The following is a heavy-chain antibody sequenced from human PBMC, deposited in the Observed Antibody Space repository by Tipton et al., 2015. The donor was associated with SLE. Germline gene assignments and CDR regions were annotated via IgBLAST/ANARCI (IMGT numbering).Heavy chain of an antibody. V-gene: IGHV4-4*02. D-gene: IGHD3-3*01. J-gene: IGHJ6*04. CDR1: GGSISSSDW. CDR3: ARLQYIFAGMDV. CDR2: ISHSGSS. Sequence: TLSLTCAVSGGSISSSDWWSWVRQFPGKGLEWIGEISHSGSSSYNPSLQSRVTISVNKSKNQFSLQLSSATAADTAVYYCARLQYIFAGMDVRGKGTTVTVSS.